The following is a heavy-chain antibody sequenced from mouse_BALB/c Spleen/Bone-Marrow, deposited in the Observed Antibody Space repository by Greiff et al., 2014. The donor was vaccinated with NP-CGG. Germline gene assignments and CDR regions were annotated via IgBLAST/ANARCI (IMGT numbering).Heavy chain of an antibody. Sequence: VQLQQSGAELVRSGASVKLSCTASGFNIKDYYMHWVKQRPEQGLEWIGWIDPGNGDTEYAPKFQGKATMTADTSSNTAYLQLSSLTSEDTAVYCGKAEHGDHHYFDYWGQGTTLTVSS. CDR1: GFNIKDYY. V-gene: IGHV14-4*02. J-gene: IGHJ2*01. D-gene: IGHD2-3*01. CDR2: IDPGNGDT. CDR3: KAEHGDHHYFDY.